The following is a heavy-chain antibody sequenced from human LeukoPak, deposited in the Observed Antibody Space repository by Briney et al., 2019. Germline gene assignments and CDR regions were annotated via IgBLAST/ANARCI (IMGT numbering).Heavy chain of an antibody. Sequence: SETLSLTCTVSGGSISSYYWSWIRQPPGKGLEWIGYIYYSGSTNYNPSLKSRVTISVDTSKNQFSLTLWSVTAADTAVYYCARHGARLAAGGTMGPFDIWGQGTMVTVSS. D-gene: IGHD6-13*01. CDR3: ARHGARLAAGGTMGPFDI. V-gene: IGHV4-59*08. CDR2: IYYSGST. CDR1: GGSISSYY. J-gene: IGHJ3*02.